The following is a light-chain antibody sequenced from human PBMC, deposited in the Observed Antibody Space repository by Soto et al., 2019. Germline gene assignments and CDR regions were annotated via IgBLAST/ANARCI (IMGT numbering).Light chain of an antibody. CDR1: SSNIGSNT. Sequence: QSVLTQPPSASGTPGQRVTISCSGSSSNIGSNTVYWYQQLPGTAPKLLIYSNNQRPSGVPDRFSGSKSGTSASLAISGLQSEDEADYYCAAWDDSLNAVVFGGGTKLTVL. V-gene: IGLV1-44*01. CDR2: SNN. J-gene: IGLJ2*01. CDR3: AAWDDSLNAVV.